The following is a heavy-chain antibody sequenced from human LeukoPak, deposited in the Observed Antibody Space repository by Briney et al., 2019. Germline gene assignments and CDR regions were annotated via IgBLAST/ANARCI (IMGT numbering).Heavy chain of an antibody. J-gene: IGHJ3*02. CDR3: ARATMTDAFDI. CDR1: GFTFSSYS. V-gene: IGHV3-21*01. Sequence: GGSLRLSCADSGFTFSSYSMNWVRQAPGKGLEWVSSISSSSSYIYYADSVKGRFTISRDNAKNSLYLQMNSLRAEDTAVYYCARATMTDAFDIWGQGTMVTVSS. D-gene: IGHD3-22*01. CDR2: ISSSSSYI.